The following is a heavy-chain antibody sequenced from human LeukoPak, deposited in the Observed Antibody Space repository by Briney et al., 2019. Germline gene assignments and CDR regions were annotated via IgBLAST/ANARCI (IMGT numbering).Heavy chain of an antibody. V-gene: IGHV4-59*08. Sequence: PSETLSLTCTVSGGSISSYYWSWIRQPPGKGLEWIGHVYYSGSTNNNPSLKSRITISVDTSKNQVSLKLRSVTAADTAMYCCARQRALYSSSDYWGRGTQVTVSS. CDR2: VYYSGST. D-gene: IGHD6-6*01. J-gene: IGHJ4*02. CDR3: ARQRALYSSSDY. CDR1: GGSISSYY.